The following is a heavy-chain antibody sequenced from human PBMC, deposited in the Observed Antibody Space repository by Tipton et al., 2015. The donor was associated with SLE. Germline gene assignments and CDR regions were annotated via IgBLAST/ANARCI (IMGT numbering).Heavy chain of an antibody. CDR3: AKDLAYYDSSGYLPFFDY. J-gene: IGHJ4*02. CDR1: GFTFSSYA. V-gene: IGHV3-23*01. CDR2: ISGSGGNT. D-gene: IGHD3-22*01. Sequence: SLRLSCAASGFTFSSYAMNLVRQAPGKGLEWVSAISGSGGNTYYADSLKGRFTISRDNTKKTLYLQMNSLRAEDTAVYYCAKDLAYYDSSGYLPFFDYWGQGILVTVSS.